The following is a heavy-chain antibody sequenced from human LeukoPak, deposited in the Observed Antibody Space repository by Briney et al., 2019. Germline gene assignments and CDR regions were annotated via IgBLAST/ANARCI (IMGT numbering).Heavy chain of an antibody. CDR1: GLTFNNYA. Sequence: GGSLRLSCAVSGLTFNNYAMSWVRQAPGKGLEWVSGISGRGASKYYADSVKGRFTISRDNAKNSLYLQMNSLRAEDTAVYYCARDRSVGSGSYLIDYYYYYYMDVWGKGTTVTVSS. V-gene: IGHV3-23*01. J-gene: IGHJ6*03. D-gene: IGHD1-26*01. CDR2: ISGRGASK. CDR3: ARDRSVGSGSYLIDYYYYYYMDV.